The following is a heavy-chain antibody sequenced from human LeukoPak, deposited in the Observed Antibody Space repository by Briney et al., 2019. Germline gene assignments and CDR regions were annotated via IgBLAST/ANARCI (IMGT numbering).Heavy chain of an antibody. Sequence: LQTLSPTSAISGDGVSSDSAAWNWIRQSPSSGLEWLGRTYYRAQWFLDYAVSVKTRITIKSDTSRNQFSLELNSVTPEDTGVYYCARGSGYYDTASFSFVDDWGQGTLVTVSS. V-gene: IGHV6-1*01. CDR3: ARGSGYYDTASFSFVDD. CDR1: GDGVSSDSAA. CDR2: TYYRAQWFL. J-gene: IGHJ4*02. D-gene: IGHD3-22*01.